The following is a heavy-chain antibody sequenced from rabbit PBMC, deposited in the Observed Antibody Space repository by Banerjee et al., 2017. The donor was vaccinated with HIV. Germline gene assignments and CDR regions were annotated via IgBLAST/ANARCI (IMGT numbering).Heavy chain of an antibody. J-gene: IGHJ4*01. CDR1: GFSFSSSYY. CDR2: IYTGDGST. Sequence: QSLEESGGDLVKPGASLTLTCTASGFSFSSSYYMCWVRQAPGKGLELIACIYTGDGSTYYASWAKGRFTISKTSSTTVTLQMTSLTAADTATYFCARGYPAYESGRYYFNLWGPGTLVTDS. D-gene: IGHD7-1*01. CDR3: ARGYPAYESGRYYFNL. V-gene: IGHV1S40*01.